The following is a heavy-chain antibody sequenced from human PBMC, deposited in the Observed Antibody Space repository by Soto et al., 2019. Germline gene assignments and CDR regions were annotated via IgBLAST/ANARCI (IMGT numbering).Heavy chain of an antibody. CDR3: AHRPPKYSTAWLAFDF. D-gene: IGHD5-18*01. CDR2: ISWNDER. CDR1: GFSLTTHEVG. J-gene: IGHJ3*01. V-gene: IGHV2-5*01. Sequence: QITLKESGPTLVNPTQTLTLTCTFSGFSLTTHEVGVGWIRQPPGKALEWLAFISWNDERRYSPSLKSRLTSTKDTSKNQVVLTMTNVDPADTGTYFCAHRPPKYSTAWLAFDFWGQGTMVAVSS.